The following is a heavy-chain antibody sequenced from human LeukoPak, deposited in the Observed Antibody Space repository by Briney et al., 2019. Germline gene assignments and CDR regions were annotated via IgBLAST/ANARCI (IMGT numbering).Heavy chain of an antibody. V-gene: IGHV4-59*12. D-gene: IGHD3-16*01. CDR2: IYYSGST. CDR1: GGSISSYY. CDR3: ARDTSIMKTRKGVWFDP. Sequence: SETLSLTCTVSGGSISSYYWSWIRQPPGKGLEWIGSIYYSGSTYYNPSLKSRVTISVDTSKNQFSLKLSSVTAADTAVYYCARDTSIMKTRKGVWFDPWGQGTLVTVSS. J-gene: IGHJ5*02.